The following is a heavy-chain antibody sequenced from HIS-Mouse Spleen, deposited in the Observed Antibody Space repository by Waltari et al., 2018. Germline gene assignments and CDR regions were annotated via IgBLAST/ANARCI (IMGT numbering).Heavy chain of an antibody. D-gene: IGHD7-27*01. CDR1: GFSLSTSGVG. J-gene: IGHJ4*02. V-gene: IGHV2-5*02. Sequence: QITSKESGPTLVKPTQTLTLTCTFSGFSLSTSGVGVGWIRQPPGKALEWLALIYWDDDKRYSPSLKSRLTITKDTSKNQVVLTMTNMDPVDTATYYCARRELGPRPFDYWGQGTLVTVSS. CDR3: ARRELGPRPFDY. CDR2: IYWDDDK.